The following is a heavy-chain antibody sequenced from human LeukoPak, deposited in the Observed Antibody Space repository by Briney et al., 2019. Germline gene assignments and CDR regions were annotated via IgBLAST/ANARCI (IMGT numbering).Heavy chain of an antibody. J-gene: IGHJ4*02. V-gene: IGHV3-30*19. CDR3: ARDLYRSGWFGGFDF. D-gene: IGHD6-19*01. CDR2: LSYDGSNE. CDR1: GFTFSSYG. Sequence: GGSLRLSCAASGFTFSSYGMHWVRQAPGKGLEWVAVLSYDGSNEYYVDSVKGRFTISRDNSKNTLYLQMNSLRAEDTAVYYCARDLYRSGWFGGFDFWGQGTLVTVSS.